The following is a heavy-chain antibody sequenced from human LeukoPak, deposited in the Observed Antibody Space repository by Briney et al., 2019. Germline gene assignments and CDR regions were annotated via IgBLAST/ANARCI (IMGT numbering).Heavy chain of an antibody. CDR1: GYTFTSYY. CDR3: ARAGATVTTVLRDY. D-gene: IGHD4-17*01. V-gene: IGHV1-46*01. CDR2: INPSGGST. Sequence: ASVKVSCKASGYTFTSYYMHWVRQAPGQGLEWMGIINPSGGSTSYAQKFQGRVTMTTDTSTSTAYMELRSLRSDDTAVYYCARAGATVTTVLRDYWGQGTLVTVSS. J-gene: IGHJ4*02.